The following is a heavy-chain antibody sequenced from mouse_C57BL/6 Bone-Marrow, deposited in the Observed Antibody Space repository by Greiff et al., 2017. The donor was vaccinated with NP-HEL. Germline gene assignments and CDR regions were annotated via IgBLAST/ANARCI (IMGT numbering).Heavy chain of an antibody. CDR1: GYTFTNYW. CDR2: IYPGGGYT. D-gene: IGHD4-1*01. Sequence: VQLQQSGAELVRPGTSVKMSCKASGYTFTNYWIGWAKQRPGHGLEWIGDIYPGGGYTNYNEKFKGKATLTADKSSSTAYMQFSSLTSEDSAIYYCARLGRAYFDYSGQGTTLTVSS. J-gene: IGHJ2*01. CDR3: ARLGRAYFDY. V-gene: IGHV1-63*01.